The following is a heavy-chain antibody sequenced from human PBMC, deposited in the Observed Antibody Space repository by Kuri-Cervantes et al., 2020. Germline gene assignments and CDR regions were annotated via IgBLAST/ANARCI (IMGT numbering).Heavy chain of an antibody. Sequence: SETLSPTCAVYGGSFSGYYWSWIRQPPGKGLEWIGEINHSGSTNYNPSLKSRVTISVDTSKNQFSLKLSSVTAADTAVYYCARGPTGGYSFDYWGQGTLVTVSS. D-gene: IGHD2-2*03. J-gene: IGHJ4*02. V-gene: IGHV4-34*01. CDR3: ARGPTGGYSFDY. CDR1: GGSFSGYY. CDR2: INHSGST.